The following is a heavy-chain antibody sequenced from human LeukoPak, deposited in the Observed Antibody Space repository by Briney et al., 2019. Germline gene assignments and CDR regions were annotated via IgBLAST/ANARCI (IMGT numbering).Heavy chain of an antibody. D-gene: IGHD3-10*01. CDR1: GFTLSNYG. CDR3: ARGKYCDSGTNFDY. Sequence: GGALRLSCAASGFTLSNYGLNWVRQAPGKGLEWVSFISSYDVHIFYADSVKGRFTISRDSAMNSVHLQMNSLKAEDTAVYYCARGKYCDSGTNFDYWGQGTLVTVSS. V-gene: IGHV3-21*01. J-gene: IGHJ4*02. CDR2: ISSYDVHI.